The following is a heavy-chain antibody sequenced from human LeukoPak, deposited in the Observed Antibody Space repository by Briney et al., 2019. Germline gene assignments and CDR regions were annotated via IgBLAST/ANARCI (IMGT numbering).Heavy chain of an antibody. V-gene: IGHV3-30*04. CDR3: ARDHYIVATINHYYGMDV. J-gene: IGHJ6*02. D-gene: IGHD5-12*01. CDR1: GFTFSSYA. Sequence: GRSLRLSCAASGFTFSSYAMHWVRQAPGKGLEWVAVISYDGSNKYYADSVKGRFTISRDNSKNTLYLQMNSLRAEDTAVYYCARDHYIVATINHYYGMDVWGQGTTVTVSS. CDR2: ISYDGSNK.